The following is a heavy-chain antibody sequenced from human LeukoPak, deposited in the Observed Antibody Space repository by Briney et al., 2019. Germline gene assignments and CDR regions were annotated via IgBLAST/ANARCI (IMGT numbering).Heavy chain of an antibody. CDR2: IYYNGNT. CDR1: GTSFSSGSYY. J-gene: IGHJ2*01. CDR3: ARDDIPSSYWYFDL. Sequence: PSETLSLTCTVSGTSFSSGSYYWSWIRLPPGKGLEWIGYIYYNGNTNYNPSLKSRVTVSVDTSKNQFSLKLNSVTAADTAVYYCARDDIPSSYWYFDLWGRGTLVTVSS. V-gene: IGHV4-61*01. D-gene: IGHD2-15*01.